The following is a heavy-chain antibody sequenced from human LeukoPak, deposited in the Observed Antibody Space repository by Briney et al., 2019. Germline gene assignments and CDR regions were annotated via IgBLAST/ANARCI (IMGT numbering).Heavy chain of an antibody. V-gene: IGHV3-23*01. J-gene: IGHJ4*02. CDR3: AKDRGTMVRGVLTMKYYFDY. D-gene: IGHD3-10*01. CDR2: ISGSGGST. Sequence: GGSLRLSCAASGFTFSSYAMSLVRQAPGKGLEWVSAISGSGGSTYYADSVKGRFTISRDNSKNTLYLQMNSLRAEDTAVYYCAKDRGTMVRGVLTMKYYFDYWGQGTLVTVSS. CDR1: GFTFSSYA.